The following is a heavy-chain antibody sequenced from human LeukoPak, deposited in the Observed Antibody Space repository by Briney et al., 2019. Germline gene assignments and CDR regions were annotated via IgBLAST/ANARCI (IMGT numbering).Heavy chain of an antibody. V-gene: IGHV4-34*01. D-gene: IGHD3-22*01. Sequence: PSETLSLTCAVYGGSFSGYYWSWLRQPPGKGLEWIGEIKHSGSTNYNPSLKSRVTISVDPSKNQFSLKLGSVTAADTAVYYCARGGRFHVIGMIVVVTPPFDYWGQGTLVTVSS. J-gene: IGHJ4*02. CDR3: ARGGRFHVIGMIVVVTPPFDY. CDR2: IKHSGST. CDR1: GGSFSGYY.